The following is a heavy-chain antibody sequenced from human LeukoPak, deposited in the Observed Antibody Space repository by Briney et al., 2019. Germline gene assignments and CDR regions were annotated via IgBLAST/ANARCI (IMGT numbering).Heavy chain of an antibody. CDR2: IYYSGST. V-gene: IGHV4-59*01. CDR1: GGSISSYY. Sequence: EASETLSLTCTVSGGSISSYYWSWNRQPPGKGLEWIGYIYYSGSTNYNPSLKSRVTISVDTSKNQFSLKLSSVTAADTAVYYCARNGRYYGSGSYYPPHYYYGMDVWGQGTTVTVSS. D-gene: IGHD3-10*01. J-gene: IGHJ6*02. CDR3: ARNGRYYGSGSYYPPHYYYGMDV.